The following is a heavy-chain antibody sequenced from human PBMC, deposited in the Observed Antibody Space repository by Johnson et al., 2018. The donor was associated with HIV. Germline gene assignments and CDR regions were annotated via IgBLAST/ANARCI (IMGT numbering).Heavy chain of an antibody. CDR3: AREVGIQLWSSDAFDI. V-gene: IGHV3-13*01. D-gene: IGHD5-18*01. Sequence: WVRQAPGKGLEWVSAIGTAGDTYYPGSVKGRFTISRENAKNSLYLQMNSLRAGDTALYYCAREVGIQLWSSDAFDIWGQGTMVTVSS. J-gene: IGHJ3*02. CDR2: IGTAGDT.